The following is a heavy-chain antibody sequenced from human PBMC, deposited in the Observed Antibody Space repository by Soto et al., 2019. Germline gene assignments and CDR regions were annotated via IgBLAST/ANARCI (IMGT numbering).Heavy chain of an antibody. CDR2: IYYSGST. V-gene: IGHV4-59*01. J-gene: IGHJ4*02. Sequence: SETLSLTCTVSGGSISSYYWSWIRQPPGKGLEWIGYIYYSGSTNYNPSLKSRVTISVDTSKNQFSLKLSSVTAADTAVYYCASGRRTGVDLYYFDYWGQGTLVIVSS. D-gene: IGHD7-27*01. CDR3: ASGRRTGVDLYYFDY. CDR1: GGSISSYY.